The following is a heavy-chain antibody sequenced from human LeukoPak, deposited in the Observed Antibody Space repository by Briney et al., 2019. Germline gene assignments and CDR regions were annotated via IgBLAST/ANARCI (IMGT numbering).Heavy chain of an antibody. CDR3: AKGARGYWTNGVCYSFDY. V-gene: IGHV3-23*01. CDR2: ISGSGDST. D-gene: IGHD2-8*01. Sequence: GGSLRLSCAASGFSFSSYAMSWVRQAPGKGLEWVSVISGSGDSTNYADSVKGRFTISRDNSKNTLYLQMNSLRAEDTAVYYCAKGARGYWTNGVCYSFDYWGQGALITVSS. J-gene: IGHJ4*02. CDR1: GFSFSSYA.